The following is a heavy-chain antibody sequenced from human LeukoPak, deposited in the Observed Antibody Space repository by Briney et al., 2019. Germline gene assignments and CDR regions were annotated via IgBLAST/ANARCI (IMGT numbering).Heavy chain of an antibody. CDR2: IRPSTGDT. V-gene: IGHV1-18*01. CDR1: GYTFTSHG. J-gene: IGHJ4*02. D-gene: IGHD2/OR15-2a*01. Sequence: ASVKVSCKASGYTFTSHGISWVRQAPGQGLEWMGWIRPSTGDTDYALNLQGRVALTTDTSTSTAYMELRSLRSDDTAVYYCARVRDYLFDYWGQGTLVTVSS. CDR3: ARVRDYLFDY.